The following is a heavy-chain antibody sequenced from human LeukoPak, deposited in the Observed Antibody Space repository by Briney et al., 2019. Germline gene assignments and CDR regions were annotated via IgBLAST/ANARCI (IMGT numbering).Heavy chain of an antibody. Sequence: GGSLRLFCAVSGFTLSSYNMNLVRQAPGKGLEWVSYISSSSSTMYYTDSVKGRFTVSRDNSKNTLYLQMNSLRAEDTAVYYCAKDRQGSTSKYYFDYWGQGTLVTVSS. V-gene: IGHV3-48*01. J-gene: IGHJ4*02. D-gene: IGHD3-10*01. CDR3: AKDRQGSTSKYYFDY. CDR1: GFTLSSYN. CDR2: ISSSSSTM.